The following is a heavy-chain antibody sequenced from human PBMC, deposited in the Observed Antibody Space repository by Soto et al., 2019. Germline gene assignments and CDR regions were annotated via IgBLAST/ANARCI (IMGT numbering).Heavy chain of an antibody. Sequence: QLQLQESGPGLVKPSETLSLTCTVSGGSISSSSYYWGWIRQPPGKGLEWIGSIYYSGSTYYNPSLKSRVTISVDTSKNQFALKLSSVTAADTAVYYCARTPHGDYYDSSGYYENWGQGTLVTVSS. CDR2: IYYSGST. J-gene: IGHJ4*02. V-gene: IGHV4-39*01. CDR3: ARTPHGDYYDSSGYYEN. D-gene: IGHD3-22*01. CDR1: GGSISSSSYY.